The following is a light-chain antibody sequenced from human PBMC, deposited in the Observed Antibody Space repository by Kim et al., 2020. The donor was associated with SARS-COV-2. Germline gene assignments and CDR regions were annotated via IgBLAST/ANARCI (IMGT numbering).Light chain of an antibody. J-gene: IGKJ4*01. CDR2: GAS. V-gene: IGKV3-20*01. CDR1: NY. Sequence: NYVAWYQQKPGQAPRLLIYGASTRATGVPDRFSGSGSGTDFTLTISGLEPTDVAVYYCEQYDASPLTFGGGTKVDIK. CDR3: EQYDASPLT.